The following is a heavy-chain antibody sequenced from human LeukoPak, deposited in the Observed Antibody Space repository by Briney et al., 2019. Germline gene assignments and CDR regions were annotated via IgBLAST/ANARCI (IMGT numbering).Heavy chain of an antibody. CDR2: INAGNGHT. CDR3: ARGTSTWYEDC. Sequence: ASVKVSCKASGYTFTSYDMHWVRQAPGQRPEWMGWINAGNGHTKYSQKLQGRVTITRDTSASTAYMELGSLRSEDTAVYYCARGTSTWYEDCWGQGTLVTVSS. CDR1: GYTFTSYD. V-gene: IGHV1-3*01. D-gene: IGHD6-13*01. J-gene: IGHJ4*02.